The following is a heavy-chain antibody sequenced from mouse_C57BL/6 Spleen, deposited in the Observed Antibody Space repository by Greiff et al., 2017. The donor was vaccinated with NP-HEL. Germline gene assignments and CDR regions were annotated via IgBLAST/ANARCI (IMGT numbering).Heavy chain of an antibody. CDR2: ILPGSGST. CDR3: ARTGLAMDY. CDR1: GYTFTGYW. D-gene: IGHD4-1*01. Sequence: QVQLQQSGAELMKPGASVKLSCKATGYTFTGYWIEWVKQRPGHGLEWIGEILPGSGSTNYNEKCKGKATLTADTSSNTADMQLSSLTTEDSAIYYCARTGLAMDYGGQGTSVTVSS. J-gene: IGHJ4*01. V-gene: IGHV1-9*01.